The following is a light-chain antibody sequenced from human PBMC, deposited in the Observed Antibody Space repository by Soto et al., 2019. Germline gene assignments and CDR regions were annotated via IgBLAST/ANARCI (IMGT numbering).Light chain of an antibody. CDR2: AAS. V-gene: IGKV1-8*01. CDR1: QSIGTY. Sequence: AIRMTQSPSSFSASTGDRVTITCRASQSIGTYLAWYQQIPGRAPKLLIFAASTLQRGVPSRFSGSGSGTDLTLTIRCLQSEDFATYYCQQYYIYPPTFGGGTKVEIK. CDR3: QQYYIYPPT. J-gene: IGKJ4*01.